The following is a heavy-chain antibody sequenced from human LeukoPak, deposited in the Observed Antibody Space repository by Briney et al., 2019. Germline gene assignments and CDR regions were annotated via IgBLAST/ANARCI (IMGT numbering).Heavy chain of an antibody. CDR1: GYTFTGYY. Sequence: ASVKVSCKASGYTFTGYYMHWVRQAPGQGLEWMGWINPNSGGTNYAQKFQGRVTMTRDTSISTAYMELSRLRSDDTAVYYCARDYSPTAEDDYWGQGTLVTVSS. J-gene: IGHJ4*02. D-gene: IGHD4-11*01. V-gene: IGHV1-2*02. CDR3: ARDYSPTAEDDY. CDR2: INPNSGGT.